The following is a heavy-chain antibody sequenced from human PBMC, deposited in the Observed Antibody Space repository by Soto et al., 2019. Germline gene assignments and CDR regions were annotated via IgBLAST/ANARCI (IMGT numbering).Heavy chain of an antibody. J-gene: IGHJ6*02. CDR2: IYYSGST. Sequence: PSETLSLTCTVSGGSISSGDYYWSWIRQPPGKGLEWTGYIYYSGSTYYNPSLKSRVTISVDTSKNQFSLKLSSVTAADTAVYYCARDAGGGGSSGKYYYYYYGMDVWGQGTTVTVSS. CDR1: GGSISSGDYY. D-gene: IGHD6-6*01. V-gene: IGHV4-30-4*01. CDR3: ARDAGGGGSSGKYYYYYYGMDV.